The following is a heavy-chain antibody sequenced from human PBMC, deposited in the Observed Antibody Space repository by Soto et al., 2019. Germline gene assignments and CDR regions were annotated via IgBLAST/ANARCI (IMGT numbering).Heavy chain of an antibody. CDR1: GGSISSGGYY. CDR2: IYYSGST. D-gene: IGHD6-13*01. V-gene: IGHV4-31*03. Sequence: QVQLQESGPGLVKPSQTLSLTCTVSGGSISSGGYYWSWIRQHPGKGLEWIGYIYYSGSTYYNPSVQSRSTKPGYTSKNNFSLKLGSGAAAGTAGYYCARDWIAAAGRGAGYYYYGMDVWGQGTTVTVSS. CDR3: ARDWIAAAGRGAGYYYYGMDV. J-gene: IGHJ6*02.